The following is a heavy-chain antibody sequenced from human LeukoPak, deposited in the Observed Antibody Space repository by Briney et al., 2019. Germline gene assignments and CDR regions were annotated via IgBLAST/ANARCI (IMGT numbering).Heavy chain of an antibody. V-gene: IGHV3-7*01. CDR1: GFTFSSYW. Sequence: GGSLRLSCAASGFTFSSYWMSWVRQAPGKGLEWVANIKQDGSEKYYVDSVKGRFTISRDNAKNSVYLQMNSLRSEDTAVYYYAGDSGYYYSYYMDVWGKGPTVTVSS. J-gene: IGHJ6*03. CDR3: AGDSGYYYSYYMDV. CDR2: IKQDGSEK. D-gene: IGHD1-14*01.